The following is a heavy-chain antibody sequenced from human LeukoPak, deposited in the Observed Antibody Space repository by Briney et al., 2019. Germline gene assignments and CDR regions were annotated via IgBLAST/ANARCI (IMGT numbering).Heavy chain of an antibody. CDR2: ISAYNGNT. D-gene: IGHD3-22*01. V-gene: IGHV1-18*01. Sequence: ASVKVSCKASGYTFTSYGISWVRQAPGQGLEWMGWISAYNGNTNYAQKLQGRVTMATDTSTSTAYMELRSLRSDDTAVYYCARDPADYYDSSGYSRGLRVPWAFDYWGQGTLVTVSS. CDR1: GYTFTSYG. J-gene: IGHJ4*02. CDR3: ARDPADYYDSSGYSRGLRVPWAFDY.